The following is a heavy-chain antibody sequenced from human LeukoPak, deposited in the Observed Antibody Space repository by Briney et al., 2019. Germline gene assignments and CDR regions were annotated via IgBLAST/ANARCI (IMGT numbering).Heavy chain of an antibody. J-gene: IGHJ5*02. Sequence: SETLSLTCTVSGGSISSYYWIWIRQPPGKGLEGIGYIYCSGSSNYNPSLKRRATISVATSKTQFSLKLSSVNAGDRAVYYCARGGSYASTGYYHSGQGTLVTVSP. CDR1: GGSISSYY. CDR3: ARGGSYASTGYYH. V-gene: IGHV4-59*08. CDR2: IYCSGSS. D-gene: IGHD3-22*01.